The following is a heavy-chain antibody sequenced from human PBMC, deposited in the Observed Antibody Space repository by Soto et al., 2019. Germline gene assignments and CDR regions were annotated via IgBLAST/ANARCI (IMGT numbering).Heavy chain of an antibody. J-gene: IGHJ5*02. CDR2: INPNSGGT. V-gene: IGHV1-2*04. D-gene: IGHD3-3*01. Sequence: ASVKVSCKASGYTFTGYYMHWVRQAPGQGLEWMGWINPNSGGTNYAQKFQGWVTMTRDTSISTAYMELSRLRSDDTAVYYCARDGSTIFGVDNWFDPWGQGTLVTVSS. CDR1: GYTFTGYY. CDR3: ARDGSTIFGVDNWFDP.